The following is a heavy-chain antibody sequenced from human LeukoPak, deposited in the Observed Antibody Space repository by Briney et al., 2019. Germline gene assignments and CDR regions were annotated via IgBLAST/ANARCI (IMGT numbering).Heavy chain of an antibody. CDR2: IIPIFGTA. CDR1: GGTFSNYA. J-gene: IGHJ4*02. V-gene: IGHV1-69*01. CDR3: ARDLGDSFDY. Sequence: SVKVSCKASGGTFSNYAISWVRQAPGQGLEWMGGIIPIFGTASYAQKFQGRVAITADESTSTAYMELSSLRSEDTAVYYCARDLGDSFDYWGQGTLVTVSS. D-gene: IGHD3-10*01.